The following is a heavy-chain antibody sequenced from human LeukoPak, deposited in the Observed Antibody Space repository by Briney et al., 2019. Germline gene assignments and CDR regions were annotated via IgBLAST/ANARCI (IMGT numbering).Heavy chain of an antibody. CDR1: GFTFSYAW. V-gene: IGHV3-15*01. CDR3: TTDAYFDGGCRGGSCRYRF. D-gene: IGHD2-15*01. Sequence: GGPLRLSCAASGFTFSYAWMSWVRQAPGKGLELVGLIKTTAERGAAEYGAPVKGRFTISRDDSEDTVYLQMSSLKADDTAVYYCTTDAYFDGGCRGGSCRYRFWGQGTLVTVSS. J-gene: IGHJ4*02. CDR2: IKTTAERGAA.